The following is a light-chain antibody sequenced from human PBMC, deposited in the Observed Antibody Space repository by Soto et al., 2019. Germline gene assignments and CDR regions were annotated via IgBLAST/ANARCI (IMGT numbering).Light chain of an antibody. J-gene: IGLJ1*01. CDR3: CSYAGTSTYV. Sequence: QSALTQPASVSGSPGQSITISCTGSSSDVGLYNFVSWYQQHPGKAPKLMIYEGNMRPSGVSNRFSGSKSGNTASLTISGLQAEDEADYYCCSYAGTSTYVFGSGTKLTVL. V-gene: IGLV2-23*01. CDR1: SSDVGLYNF. CDR2: EGN.